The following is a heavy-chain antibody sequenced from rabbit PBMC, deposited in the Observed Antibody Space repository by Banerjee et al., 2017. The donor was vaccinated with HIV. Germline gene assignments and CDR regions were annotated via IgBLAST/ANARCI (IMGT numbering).Heavy chain of an antibody. CDR2: IAAGVSFTS. V-gene: IGHV1S40*01. Sequence: QSLEESGGDLVKPGASLTLTCTASGFDFSSSYYMCWVRQPPGKGPEWIACIAAGVSFTSYYATWAKGRFTISKTSSTTVTLQMTSLTAADTATYFCARDSGTSFSTYGMDLWGQGTLVTVS. J-gene: IGHJ6*01. CDR3: ARDSGTSFSTYGMDL. CDR1: GFDFSSSYY. D-gene: IGHD8-1*01.